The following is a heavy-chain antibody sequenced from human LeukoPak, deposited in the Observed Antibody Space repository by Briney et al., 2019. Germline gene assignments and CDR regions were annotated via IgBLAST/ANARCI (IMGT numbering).Heavy chain of an antibody. J-gene: IGHJ4*02. CDR3: AREAGDYDILTGYFYYFDY. CDR1: GYTFTSYG. CDR2: ISAYNGNT. Sequence: ASVKVSCKASGYTFTSYGISWVRQAPGQGLEWMGWISAYNGNTNYAQKLQGRVTMTTDTSTSTAYMELRSLRSDDTAVYYCAREAGDYDILTGYFYYFDYWGQGTLVTVSS. V-gene: IGHV1-18*01. D-gene: IGHD3-9*01.